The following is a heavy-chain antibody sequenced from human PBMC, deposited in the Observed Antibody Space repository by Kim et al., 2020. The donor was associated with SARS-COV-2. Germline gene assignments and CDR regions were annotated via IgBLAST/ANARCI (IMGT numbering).Heavy chain of an antibody. D-gene: IGHD1-26*01. CDR2: IIPIFGTA. CDR1: GGTFSSYA. V-gene: IGHV1-69*13. CDR3: ARRGLVGATARVYYYYGMDV. J-gene: IGHJ6*02. Sequence: SVKVSCKASGGTFSSYAISWVRQAPGQGLEWMGGIIPIFGTANYAQKFQGRVTITADESTSTAYMELSSLRSEDTAVYYCARRGLVGATARVYYYYGMDVWGQGTTVTVSS.